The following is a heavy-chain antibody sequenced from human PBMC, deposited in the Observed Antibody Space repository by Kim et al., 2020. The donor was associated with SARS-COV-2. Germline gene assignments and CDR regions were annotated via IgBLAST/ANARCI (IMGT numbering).Heavy chain of an antibody. J-gene: IGHJ4*02. CDR3: ARGVVNQGEIDY. D-gene: IGHD2-2*01. V-gene: IGHV1-2*05. CDR2: INPNSGGT. Sequence: ASVKVSCKASGYTFTGYYMHWVRQAPGQGLEWMGRINPNSGGTNYAQKFQGRVTMTRDTSISTAYMELSRLRSDDTVVYYCARGVVNQGEIDYWGQGTLVTVSS. CDR1: GYTFTGYY.